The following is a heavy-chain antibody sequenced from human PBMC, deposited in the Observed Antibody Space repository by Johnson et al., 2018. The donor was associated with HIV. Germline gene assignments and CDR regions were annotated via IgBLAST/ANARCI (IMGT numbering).Heavy chain of an antibody. V-gene: IGHV3-66*01. D-gene: IGHD3-22*01. CDR1: GFTVSSNY. CDR3: ARDVANYYDPGAFDI. J-gene: IGHJ3*02. CDR2: IYSGGST. Sequence: MQLVGSGGGLVQPGGSLRLSCAASGFTVSSNYMSWVRQAPGKGLEWVSVIYSGGSTYYADSVKGRFTISRDNSKNTLYLQMNSLRAEDTAVYYCARDVANYYDPGAFDIWGQGTMVTVSS.